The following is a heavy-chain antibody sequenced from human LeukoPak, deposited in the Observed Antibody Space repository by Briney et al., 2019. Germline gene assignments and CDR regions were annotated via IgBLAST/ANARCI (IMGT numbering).Heavy chain of an antibody. Sequence: GGSLRLSCVVSGISLSNYAMTWVRQAPGKGLEWVSYISEKGGSTTYADSVKGRFTISRDTSLNTLYLQMNNLRAEDTGVYFCAKRGVVIRGLLVISYHQEAYYYDFWGQGVLVTVSS. J-gene: IGHJ4*02. D-gene: IGHD3-10*01. CDR1: GISLSNYA. CDR2: ISEKGGST. V-gene: IGHV3-23*01. CDR3: AKRGVVIRGLLVISYHQEAYYYDF.